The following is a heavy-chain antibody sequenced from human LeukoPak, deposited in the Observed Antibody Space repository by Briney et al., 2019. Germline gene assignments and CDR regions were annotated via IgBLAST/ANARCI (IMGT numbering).Heavy chain of an antibody. J-gene: IGHJ4*02. CDR3: ARDYGDLPARVPYFDY. Sequence: GGSLRLSCAASGFTFSSYSMNWVRQAPGKGLEWVSYISSSSSMIYYADSVKGRFTISRDNAKNSLYLQMKSLRDEDTAIYYCARDYGDLPARVPYFDYWGQGTLVTVPS. D-gene: IGHD4-17*01. CDR1: GFTFSSYS. CDR2: ISSSSSMI. V-gene: IGHV3-48*02.